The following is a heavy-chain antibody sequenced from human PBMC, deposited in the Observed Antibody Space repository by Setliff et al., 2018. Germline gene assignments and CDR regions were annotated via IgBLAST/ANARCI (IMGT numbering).Heavy chain of an antibody. V-gene: IGHV3-33*03. Sequence: PGGSLRLSCAASGFTFSTYGMHWVRQTPGKGLEWVAIIWYDGTNKYYADSVKGRFTVSRDNSKNTLYLQMNSLRAEDTAVYYCAKDPGDSSGSFEYWGQGTPVTVSS. CDR1: GFTFSTYG. J-gene: IGHJ4*02. CDR2: IWYDGTNK. D-gene: IGHD3-22*01. CDR3: AKDPGDSSGSFEY.